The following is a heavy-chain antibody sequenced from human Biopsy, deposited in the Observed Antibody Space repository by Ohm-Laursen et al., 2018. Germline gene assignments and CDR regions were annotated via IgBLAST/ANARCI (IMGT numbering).Heavy chain of an antibody. CDR3: ASYSHHYYDFDY. V-gene: IGHV4-61*01. Sequence: GTLSLTCAVSGGSVNSDSSYWSWIRQPPGKGLEWIGYISYSGSTKYNPSLKGPVTISVDTSKNQFSLKLSSVTAADTAVYYCASYSHHYYDFDYWGQGTLVTVSS. J-gene: IGHJ4*02. CDR1: GGSVNSDSSY. D-gene: IGHD3-16*01. CDR2: ISYSGST.